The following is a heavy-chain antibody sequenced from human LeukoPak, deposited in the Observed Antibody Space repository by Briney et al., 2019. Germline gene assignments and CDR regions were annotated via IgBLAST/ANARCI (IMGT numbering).Heavy chain of an antibody. J-gene: IGHJ4*02. V-gene: IGHV3-73*01. CDR1: GFTFSGSA. CDR3: TSLDYGSGSRDFDY. D-gene: IGHD3-10*01. CDR2: IRSKANSYAT. Sequence: GGSLKLSCAASGFTFSGSAMNWVRQASGKGLEWVGRIRSKANSYATAYAASVKGTFTISRDDSQNTAYLQMNSLKTEDTAVYYCTSLDYGSGSRDFDYWGQGTLVTVSS.